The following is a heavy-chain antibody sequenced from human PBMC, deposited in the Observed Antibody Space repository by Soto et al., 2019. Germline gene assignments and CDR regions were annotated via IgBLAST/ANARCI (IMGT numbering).Heavy chain of an antibody. D-gene: IGHD3-3*01. CDR2: ISGSGGST. Sequence: GGSLRLSCAASGFTFSSYAMSWVRQAPGKGLEWVSAISGSGGSTYYADSVKGRFTISRDNSKNTLYLQMNSLRAEDTAVYYCAKEPTNYDFWSGYRLYYFDYWGQGTLGTVSS. CDR1: GFTFSSYA. CDR3: AKEPTNYDFWSGYRLYYFDY. V-gene: IGHV3-23*01. J-gene: IGHJ4*02.